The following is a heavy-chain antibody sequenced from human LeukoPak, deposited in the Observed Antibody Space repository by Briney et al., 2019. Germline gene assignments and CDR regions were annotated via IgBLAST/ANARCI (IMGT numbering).Heavy chain of an antibody. D-gene: IGHD5-18*01. CDR3: ARGSGSYGYFNAEYFQH. Sequence: PSETLSLTCTVSGGSISSSSYYWGWIRQPPGKGLEWIGSIYYSGSTYYNPSLKSRVTISVDTSKNQFSLKLSSVTAADTAVYYCARGSGSYGYFNAEYFQHWGQGTLVTVSS. V-gene: IGHV4-39*07. J-gene: IGHJ1*01. CDR2: IYYSGST. CDR1: GGSISSSSYY.